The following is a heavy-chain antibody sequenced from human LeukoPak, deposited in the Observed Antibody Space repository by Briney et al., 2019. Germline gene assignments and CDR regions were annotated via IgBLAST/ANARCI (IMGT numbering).Heavy chain of an antibody. CDR2: IYHGGST. Sequence: KPSGTLSLTCAVSGGSISNSHWWSWVRQPPRKGLEWIGEIYHGGSTNFNPSLKSRVTISVDRSNNQFSLRLTSVTAADTAVYYCARGEEHGSGTVHFDYWGQGTLVTVSS. D-gene: IGHD3-10*01. J-gene: IGHJ4*02. CDR1: GGSISNSHW. V-gene: IGHV4-4*02. CDR3: ARGEEHGSGTVHFDY.